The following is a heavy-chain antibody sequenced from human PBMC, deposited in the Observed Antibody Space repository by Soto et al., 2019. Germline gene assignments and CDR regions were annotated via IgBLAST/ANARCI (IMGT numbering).Heavy chain of an antibody. CDR3: ARTSAAGKYYYGMDV. D-gene: IGHD6-13*01. J-gene: IGHJ6*02. CDR2: IYPGDSDT. Sequence: PGESLKISCKASGYRFTSYWIAWVRQTPGKGLEWMGIIYPGDSDTRYSPSFQGQVTISADKSTSTAYLQWSSLKASDTAMYYCARTSAAGKYYYGMDVWGQGTTVTVSS. CDR1: GYRFTSYW. V-gene: IGHV5-51*01.